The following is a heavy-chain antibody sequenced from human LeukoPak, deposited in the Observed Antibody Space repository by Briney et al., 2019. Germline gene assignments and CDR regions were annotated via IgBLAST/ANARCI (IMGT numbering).Heavy chain of an antibody. CDR2: TYYSGTA. CDR1: GGSISTYH. CDR3: ARSAPGYSYGYFDY. D-gene: IGHD5-18*01. J-gene: IGHJ4*02. V-gene: IGHV4-59*01. Sequence: PSETLPLTCTVSGGSISTYHWSWIRLPPGKGLEWIGYTYYSGTASYTPSLKSRVTMSLDTSKNQFSLKLTSVTAADTAVYYCARSAPGYSYGYFDYWGQGTLVTVSS.